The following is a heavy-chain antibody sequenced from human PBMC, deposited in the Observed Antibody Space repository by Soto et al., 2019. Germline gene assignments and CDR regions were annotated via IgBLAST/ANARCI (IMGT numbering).Heavy chain of an antibody. CDR2: ISDDGGSK. V-gene: IGHV3-30*18. CDR1: GFTFSSFG. CDR3: AKDRWGDFGDLNLPGY. D-gene: IGHD4-17*01. Sequence: QVLLVESGGGVVQPGRSPRISCAVSGFTFSSFGMHWVRQPPGKGLEWVAVISDDGGSKHYADSVKGRFTISRDNSNNTLYLQMDSLGPEDTAVYYCAKDRWGDFGDLNLPGYWGQGTLVTVSS. J-gene: IGHJ4*02.